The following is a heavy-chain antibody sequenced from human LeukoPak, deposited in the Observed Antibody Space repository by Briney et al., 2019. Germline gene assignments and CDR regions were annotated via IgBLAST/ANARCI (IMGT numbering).Heavy chain of an antibody. CDR2: IKPNSGAT. V-gene: IGHV1-2*02. D-gene: IGHD3-10*01. J-gene: IGHJ5*02. Sequence: ASVKVSCKASGYTFTGYCMHWVRQAPGQGLEWMGWIKPNSGATKYAQKFQGRVTMTRDTSISTAYMELSSLGSDDTAVYYCARTAEASSSGFDPWGQGTLVTVSS. CDR1: GYTFTGYC. CDR3: ARTAEASSSGFDP.